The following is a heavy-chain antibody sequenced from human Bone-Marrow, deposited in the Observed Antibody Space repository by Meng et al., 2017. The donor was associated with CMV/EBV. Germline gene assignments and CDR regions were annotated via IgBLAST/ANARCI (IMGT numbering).Heavy chain of an antibody. V-gene: IGHV1-46*01. CDR1: GYTFTSYY. CDR2: INPSGGST. D-gene: IGHD3-22*01. CDR3: ARDWYYYDSSGYFYYYYYGMDV. Sequence: ASVMVSCKASGYTFTSYYMHWVRQAPGQGLEWMGIINPSGGSTSYAQKFQGRVTMTRDTSTSTVYMELSSLRSEDTAVYYCARDWYYYDSSGYFYYYYYGMDVWGQGTTVTVSS. J-gene: IGHJ6*02.